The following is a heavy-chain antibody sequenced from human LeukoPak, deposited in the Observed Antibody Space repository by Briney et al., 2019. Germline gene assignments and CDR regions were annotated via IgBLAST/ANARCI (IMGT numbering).Heavy chain of an antibody. V-gene: IGHV5-51*01. D-gene: IGHD1-26*01. J-gene: IGHJ3*02. CDR3: ARCRKVGARGRAFDI. CDR1: GYSFTSYW. CDR2: IYPGDSDT. Sequence: GESLKISCKGSGYSFTSYWIGWVRQMPGKGLEWMGIIYPGDSDTRYSPSFQGQVTISADKSISTAYLQWSSLKASDTAMYYCARCRKVGARGRAFDIWGQGTMVTVSS.